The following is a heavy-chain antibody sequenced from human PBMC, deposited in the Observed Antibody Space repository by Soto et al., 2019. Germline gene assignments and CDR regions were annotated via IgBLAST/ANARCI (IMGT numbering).Heavy chain of an antibody. D-gene: IGHD2-21*01. V-gene: IGHV3-15*07. CDR3: NAEIASSIATCGFDH. J-gene: IGHJ4*02. Sequence: EVQLLESGGGLVQPGGSLRLSCAASGFTFTNACMIWVRQAPGTGLEWVGRIRSRGEGGTTDYAATVKCRISVSRADTTNNLHMQRNSAQATATAIYYSNAEIASSIATCGFDHWGQGTLVTVSS. CDR1: GFTFTNAC. CDR2: IRSRGEGGTT.